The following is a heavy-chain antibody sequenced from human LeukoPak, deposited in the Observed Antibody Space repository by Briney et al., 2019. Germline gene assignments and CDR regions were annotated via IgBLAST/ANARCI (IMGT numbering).Heavy chain of an antibody. Sequence: ASVKVSCKASGYTFTTYDINWVRQATGQGLEWMGWMNPNSGNTGYAQKFQGRVTMTRNTSISTAYMELSSLRSEDTAVYYCARGPNKSDGGNSGSTWFDPWGQGTLVTVSS. CDR1: GYTFTTYD. D-gene: IGHD4-23*01. CDR3: ARGPNKSDGGNSGSTWFDP. V-gene: IGHV1-8*01. CDR2: MNPNSGNT. J-gene: IGHJ5*02.